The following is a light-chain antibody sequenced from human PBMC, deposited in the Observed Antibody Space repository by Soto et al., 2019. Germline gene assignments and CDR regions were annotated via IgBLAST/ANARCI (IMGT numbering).Light chain of an antibody. Sequence: EIVLTHSPGTLSLSPVERATLSCRSSQSVSSYLAWYQQKPGQAPRLLIYDASNRATGIPARFSGSGSGTDFTLTISSLEPEDFAVYYCQQYNEWWTFGQGTKVDIK. V-gene: IGKV3-11*01. J-gene: IGKJ1*01. CDR2: DAS. CDR1: QSVSSY. CDR3: QQYNEWWT.